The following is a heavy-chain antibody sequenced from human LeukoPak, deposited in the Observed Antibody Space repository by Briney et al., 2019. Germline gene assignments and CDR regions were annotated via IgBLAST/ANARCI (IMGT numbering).Heavy chain of an antibody. Sequence: GGSLRLSCAASGFPFNRYSMNWVRQAPGKGLEWVSSINSDGIYIYYADSMRGRFTVSRDSAKNLLFLQMNSVTVEDTAVYYCARRAGAYSHPYDYWGQGTLVTVSS. CDR1: GFPFNRYS. V-gene: IGHV3-21*01. CDR3: ARRAGAYSHPYDY. J-gene: IGHJ4*02. D-gene: IGHD4/OR15-4a*01. CDR2: INSDGIYI.